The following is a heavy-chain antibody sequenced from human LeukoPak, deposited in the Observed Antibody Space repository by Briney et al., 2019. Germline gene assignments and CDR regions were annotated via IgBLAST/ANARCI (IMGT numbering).Heavy chain of an antibody. Sequence: SETLSLTCAVSGYSISRGDYCGWIRQPPRKGLEWIGSIYHSGSAYYNPSLKSRVTISVDTSKNKFSLKLSSVTATETAVHYCARDGDTYYYHSSGYYYEYWGQGTLVTVSS. V-gene: IGHV4-38-2*02. J-gene: IGHJ4*02. D-gene: IGHD3-22*01. CDR1: GYSISRGDY. CDR2: IYHSGSA. CDR3: ARDGDTYYYHSSGYYYEY.